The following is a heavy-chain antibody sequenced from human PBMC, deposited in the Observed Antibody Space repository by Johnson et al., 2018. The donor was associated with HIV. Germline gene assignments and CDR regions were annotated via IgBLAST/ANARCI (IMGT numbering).Heavy chain of an antibody. CDR1: GFTFSDYY. CDR3: ARDAKVGYGDAFDI. CDR2: ISSDGTDT. V-gene: IGHV3-11*06. D-gene: IGHD5-12*01. Sequence: QVQMVESGGGLVKPGGSLRLSCAASGFTFSDYYMSWIRQAPGKGLEWVSYISSDGTDTYYADSVKGRFTISRDNARNTMFVQMKSLRAEDTAVYYCARDAKVGYGDAFDIWGHGTMVTVSS. J-gene: IGHJ3*02.